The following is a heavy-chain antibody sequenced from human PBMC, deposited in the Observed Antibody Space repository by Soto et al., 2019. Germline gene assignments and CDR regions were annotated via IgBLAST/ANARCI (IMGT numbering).Heavy chain of an antibody. V-gene: IGHV3-74*01. CDR3: ARGLWSGWYVDRYYYYGMDV. CDR2: INSDGSST. D-gene: IGHD6-19*01. Sequence: PGGSLRLSCAASGFTFSSYWMHWVRQAPGKGLVWVSRINSDGSSTSYADSVKGRFTISRDNAKNTLYLQMNSLRAEDTAVYYCARGLWSGWYVDRYYYYGMDVWGQGTTVTVSS. CDR1: GFTFSSYW. J-gene: IGHJ6*02.